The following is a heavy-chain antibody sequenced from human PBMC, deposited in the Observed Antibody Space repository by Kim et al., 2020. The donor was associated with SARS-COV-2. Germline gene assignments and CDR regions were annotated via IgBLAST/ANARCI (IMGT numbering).Heavy chain of an antibody. CDR2: IRSKPKNYAT. Sequence: GGSLRLSCAASGFIFSGSTIHWVRQASGKGLEWVGRIRSKPKNYATEYAVSVKGRFTVSRDDSKNTAYLQMNGLKTEDTAVYYCATYFDYFFNYWGQG. D-gene: IGHD3-9*01. J-gene: IGHJ4*02. V-gene: IGHV3-73*01. CDR3: ATYFDYFFNY. CDR1: GFIFSGST.